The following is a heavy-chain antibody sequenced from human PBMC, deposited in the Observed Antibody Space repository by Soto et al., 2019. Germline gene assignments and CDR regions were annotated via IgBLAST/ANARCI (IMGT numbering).Heavy chain of an antibody. CDR1: GYTFTSHG. D-gene: IGHD4-4*01. CDR3: ARDGSDYRPLYYYYGMDV. J-gene: IGHJ6*02. Sequence: GASVKVSGKASGYTFTSHGISWVRQAPGQGLEWMGWISAYNGNTTYAQKLQGRVIMTTDTSTSTAYMELRSLRSDDTAVYYCARDGSDYRPLYYYYGMDVWGQGTTVTVSS. CDR2: ISAYNGNT. V-gene: IGHV1-18*04.